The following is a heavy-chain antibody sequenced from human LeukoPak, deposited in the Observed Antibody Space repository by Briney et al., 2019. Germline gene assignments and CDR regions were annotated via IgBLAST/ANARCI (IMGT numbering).Heavy chain of an antibody. J-gene: IGHJ4*02. V-gene: IGHV4-59*01. Sequence: SETLSLTCTVSGGSISSYCWSWIRQPPGKRLEWIGHIYYSGSTNYNPSLKSRVTISVDTSKNQFSLKLSSVTAADTAVYYCASRSSIWSGYQDTLYYFDSWGQGTLVTVSS. CDR1: GGSISSYC. D-gene: IGHD3-3*01. CDR2: IYYSGST. CDR3: ASRSSIWSGYQDTLYYFDS.